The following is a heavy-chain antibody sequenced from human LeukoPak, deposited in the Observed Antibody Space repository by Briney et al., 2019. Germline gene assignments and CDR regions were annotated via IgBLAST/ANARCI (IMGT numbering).Heavy chain of an antibody. J-gene: IGHJ4*02. CDR3: AREHTYSDD. CDR1: GGSLSSSSHY. V-gene: IGHV4-39*06. CDR2: IYYSGST. Sequence: PSETLSLTCTVSGGSLSSSSHYWGWIRQPPGKGLEWIGSIYYSGSTYYNLPLKSRVTISVDTSKNQFPLKLSSVTAADTAVYYCAREHTYSDDWGQGTLVTVSS. D-gene: IGHD2-21*01.